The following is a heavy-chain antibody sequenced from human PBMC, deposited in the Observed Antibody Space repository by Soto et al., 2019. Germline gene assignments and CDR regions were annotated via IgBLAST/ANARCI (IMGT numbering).Heavy chain of an antibody. J-gene: IGHJ6*02. CDR2: IYYSGST. Sequence: SETLSLTCTVSGGSISSGGYYWSWIRQHPGKGLEWIGYIYYSGSTYYNPSLKSRVTISVDMSKNQFSLKLSSVTAADTAVYYCARLLVYYYGSGSYFFWNYYYGMDVWGQGTTVTVSS. D-gene: IGHD3-10*01. CDR3: ARLLVYYYGSGSYFFWNYYYGMDV. CDR1: GGSISSGGYY. V-gene: IGHV4-31*03.